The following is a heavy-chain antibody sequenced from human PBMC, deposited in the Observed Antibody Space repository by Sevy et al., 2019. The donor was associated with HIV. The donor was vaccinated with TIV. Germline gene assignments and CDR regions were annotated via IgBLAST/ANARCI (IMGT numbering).Heavy chain of an antibody. V-gene: IGHV3-30-3*01. J-gene: IGHJ3*02. D-gene: IGHD4-17*01. CDR3: ARPYYEDYGDYSESGPNDAFDI. CDR1: GFTFSSYA. CDR2: ISYDGSNK. Sequence: GGSLRLSCAASGFTFSSYAMHWVRQAPGKGLEWVAVISYDGSNKYYADSVKGRFTISRDNSKNTLYLQMNSLRAEDTAVYYCARPYYEDYGDYSESGPNDAFDIWGQGTMVTVSS.